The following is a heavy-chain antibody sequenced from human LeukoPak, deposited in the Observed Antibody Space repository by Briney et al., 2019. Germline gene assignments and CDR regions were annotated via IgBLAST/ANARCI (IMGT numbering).Heavy chain of an antibody. CDR2: IDHSGST. D-gene: IGHD5-12*01. Sequence: SETLSLTCTVSGYSISSGYYWGWIRQPPGKGLEWTGSIDHSGSTYYNPSLKSRITISVDTSKNQFSLKLSSVTAADTAVYYCARRRGYSGYDWYNWFDPWGQGTLVTVSS. CDR3: ARRRGYSGYDWYNWFDP. J-gene: IGHJ5*02. CDR1: GYSISSGYY. V-gene: IGHV4-38-2*02.